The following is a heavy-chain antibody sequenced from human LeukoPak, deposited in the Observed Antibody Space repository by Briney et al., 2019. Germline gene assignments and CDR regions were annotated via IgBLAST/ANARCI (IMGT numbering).Heavy chain of an antibody. Sequence: GGSLRLSCAASGFTFSSYSMNWVRRAPGKGLEWVSSISSSSSYIYYADSVKGRFTISRDNAKNSLYLQMNSPRAEDTAVYYCARDDDGFSGSSPHDYWGQGTLVTVSS. CDR1: GFTFSSYS. D-gene: IGHD1-26*01. J-gene: IGHJ4*02. CDR2: ISSSSSYI. CDR3: ARDDDGFSGSSPHDY. V-gene: IGHV3-21*01.